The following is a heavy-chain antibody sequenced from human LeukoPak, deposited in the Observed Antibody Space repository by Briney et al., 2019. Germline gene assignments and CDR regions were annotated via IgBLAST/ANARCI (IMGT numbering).Heavy chain of an antibody. CDR2: IYSGGST. Sequence: GGSLRLSCAASGFTVSSNYMSWVRQAPGKGLEWVSVIYSGGSTYYADSVKGRFTISRDNSKNTLYLQINSLRAEATAVYYCQLGPVASRDDYWGQGTLVTVSS. V-gene: IGHV3-66*01. CDR1: GFTVSSNY. J-gene: IGHJ4*02. CDR3: QLGPVASRDDY. D-gene: IGHD1-1*01.